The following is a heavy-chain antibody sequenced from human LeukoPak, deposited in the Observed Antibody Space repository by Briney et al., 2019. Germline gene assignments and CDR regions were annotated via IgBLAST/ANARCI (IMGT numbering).Heavy chain of an antibody. CDR1: GFTFSSYE. J-gene: IGHJ4*02. V-gene: IGHV3-48*03. CDR2: ISASGRTK. D-gene: IGHD6-19*01. CDR3: ARDQITVSGTYCDY. Sequence: GGSLRLSCAASGFTFSSYEMDWVRQAPGKGLEWLSYISASGRTKYYADSVKGRFTISRDNAKNSLYLQMNSLRAEDTAVYYCARDQITVSGTYCDYWGQGALVTVSS.